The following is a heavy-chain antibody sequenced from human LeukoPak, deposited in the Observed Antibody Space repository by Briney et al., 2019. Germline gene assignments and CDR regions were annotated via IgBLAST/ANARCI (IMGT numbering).Heavy chain of an antibody. D-gene: IGHD3-22*01. Sequence: SETLSLTCTASGGSISSSYYYWGWIRQPPGKGLEWIVSIYSSGSTYYNPSLKSRVTISVDTSKNQFSLKLTSVTAADTAVYYCARTDPGYYDSSGAPYYFDYWGQGTLVTVSS. J-gene: IGHJ4*02. CDR1: GGSISSSYYY. CDR3: ARTDPGYYDSSGAPYYFDY. CDR2: IYSSGST. V-gene: IGHV4-39*01.